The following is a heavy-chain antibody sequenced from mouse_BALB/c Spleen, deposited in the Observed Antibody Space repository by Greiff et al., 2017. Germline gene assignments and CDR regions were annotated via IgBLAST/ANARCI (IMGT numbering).Heavy chain of an antibody. CDR1: GYTFTSYW. D-gene: IGHD1-1*01. Sequence: QVQLQQSGAELAKPGASVKMSCKASGYTFTSYWMHWVKQRPGQGLEWIGEINPSNGRTNYNEKFKSKATLTVDKSSSTAYMQLSSLTSEDSAVYYCASYGSSYYFDYWGQGTTLTVSS. V-gene: IGHV1S81*02. CDR3: ASYGSSYYFDY. CDR2: INPSNGRT. J-gene: IGHJ2*01.